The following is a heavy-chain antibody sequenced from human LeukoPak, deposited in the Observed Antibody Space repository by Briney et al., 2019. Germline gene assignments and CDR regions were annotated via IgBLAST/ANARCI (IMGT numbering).Heavy chain of an antibody. Sequence: PSETLSLTCAVYGGSFSGYYWSWIRQPPGKGLEWIGEINHSGSTNYNPSLKSRVTISVDTSKDQFSLKLSSVTAADTAVYYCARGVYDSIRITPYYFDYWGQGTLVTVSS. D-gene: IGHD3-22*01. CDR1: GGSFSGYY. J-gene: IGHJ4*02. CDR2: INHSGST. V-gene: IGHV4-34*01. CDR3: ARGVYDSIRITPYYFDY.